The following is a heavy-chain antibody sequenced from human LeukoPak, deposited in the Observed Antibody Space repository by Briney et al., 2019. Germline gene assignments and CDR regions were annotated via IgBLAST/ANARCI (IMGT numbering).Heavy chain of an antibody. CDR1: GFTFSSYG. CDR3: AKEGLDEWEPLHPPPHY. Sequence: PGGSLRLSCAASGFTFSSYGMHWVRQAPGKGLEWVAFIRYDGSNKYYADSVKGRFTISRDNSKNTLYLQMNSLRAEDTAVYYCAKEGLDEWEPLHPPPHYWGQGTPVTVSS. J-gene: IGHJ4*02. D-gene: IGHD1-26*01. V-gene: IGHV3-30*02. CDR2: IRYDGSNK.